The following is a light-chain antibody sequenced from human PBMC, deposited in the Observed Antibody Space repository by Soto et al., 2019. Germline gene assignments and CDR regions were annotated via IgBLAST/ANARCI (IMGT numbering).Light chain of an antibody. CDR1: QSVSSSY. J-gene: IGKJ1*01. V-gene: IGKV3-15*01. CDR3: QQYNNWPPTWT. Sequence: IVLTHSPGTLSLSPGEIATLSFRASQSVSSSYLAWYQQKPGQAPRLLIYGASTRATGIPARFSGSGSGTEFTLTISSLQSEDFAVYYCQQYNNWPPTWTFGQGTKVDIK. CDR2: GAS.